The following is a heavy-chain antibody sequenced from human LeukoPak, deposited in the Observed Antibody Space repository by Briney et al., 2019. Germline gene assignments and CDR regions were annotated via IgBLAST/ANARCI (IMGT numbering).Heavy chain of an antibody. CDR3: ARGGSTYHYYYYMDV. J-gene: IGHJ6*03. D-gene: IGHD1-26*01. CDR1: GFTFSSYS. V-gene: IGHV3-21*01. Sequence: KSGRSLRLSCTASGFTFSSYSMNWVRQAPGKGLEWVSSISSSSSYIYYADSVKGRFTISRDNAKNSLYLQMNSLRAEDTAVYYCARGGSTYHYYYYMDVWGKGTTVTISS. CDR2: ISSSSSYI.